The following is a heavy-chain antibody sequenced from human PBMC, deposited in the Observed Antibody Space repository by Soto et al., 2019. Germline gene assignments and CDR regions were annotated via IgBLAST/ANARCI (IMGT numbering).Heavy chain of an antibody. D-gene: IGHD2-15*01. Sequence: EVQLVETGGALIQPGGSLRLSCAASGFTVSNNYMTWVRQAPGKGLEWVSIIYSGGSTHYADSVNGRFTISRDNSKNTLYLQMNSLKAEDTAVYYCAREGGGVYCRDGTCYGRYFDYWGQGTLVTVSA. CDR1: GFTVSNNY. V-gene: IGHV3-53*02. CDR3: AREGGGVYCRDGTCYGRYFDY. CDR2: IYSGGST. J-gene: IGHJ4*02.